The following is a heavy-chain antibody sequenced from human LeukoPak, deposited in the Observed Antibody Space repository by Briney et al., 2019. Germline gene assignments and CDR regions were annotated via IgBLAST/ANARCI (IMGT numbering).Heavy chain of an antibody. CDR1: GGSISSYY. J-gene: IGHJ4*02. V-gene: IGHV4-4*07. CDR3: ARSPPGWYYDNSGQYYFDT. CDR2: IYASGST. D-gene: IGHD3-22*01. Sequence: SETLSLTCTVSGGSISSYYWSWIRQPAGKGLEWIGHIYASGSTNYNPSLKSRVTMSVDTSKTHFSLTLSSLTAADTAVYYCARSPPGWYYDNSGQYYFDTWGQGALVTVSS.